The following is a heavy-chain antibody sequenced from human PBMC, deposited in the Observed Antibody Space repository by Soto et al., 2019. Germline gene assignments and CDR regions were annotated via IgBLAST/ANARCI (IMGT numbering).Heavy chain of an antibody. CDR1: GGSISSSYY. CDR2: IYNTGGT. CDR3: ARRPYYYGSGTYSGVDV. V-gene: IGHV4-39*01. J-gene: IGHJ6*02. Sequence: SETLSLTCTVSGGSISSSYYWGWIRQPPGKGLEWIGSIYNTGGTFYNPSLQSRVTISIDTSKNQFSLRLNSVTAADTAVYYCARRPYYYGSGTYSGVDVWGQGTTVTVSS. D-gene: IGHD3-10*01.